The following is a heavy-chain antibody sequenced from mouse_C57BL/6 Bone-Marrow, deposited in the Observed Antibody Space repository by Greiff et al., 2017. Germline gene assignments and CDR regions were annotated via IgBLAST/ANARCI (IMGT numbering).Heavy chain of an antibody. CDR3: ARGEAMDY. Sequence: VKLQQPGAELVKPGASVKLSCKASGYTFTSYWMQWVKQRPGQGLEWIGEIDPSDSYTNYNQKFKGKATLTVDTSSSTAYMQLSSLTSEDSAVYYCARGEAMDYWGQGTSVTVSS. J-gene: IGHJ4*01. V-gene: IGHV1-50*01. CDR1: GYTFTSYW. CDR2: IDPSDSYT.